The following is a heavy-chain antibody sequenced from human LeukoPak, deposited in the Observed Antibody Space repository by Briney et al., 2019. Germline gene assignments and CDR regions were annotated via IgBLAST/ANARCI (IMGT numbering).Heavy chain of an antibody. J-gene: IGHJ3*02. D-gene: IGHD2-2*02. V-gene: IGHV3-43D*03. CDR3: AKDIKYCSSTSCYTGDAFDI. CDR1: GFTFDDYA. CDR2: ISWDGGST. Sequence: GGSLRLSCAASGFTFDDYAMHWVRQAPGKGLKWVSLISWDGGSTYYADSVKGRFTISRDNSKNSLYLQMNSLRAEDTALYYCAKDIKYCSSTSCYTGDAFDIWGQGTMVTVSS.